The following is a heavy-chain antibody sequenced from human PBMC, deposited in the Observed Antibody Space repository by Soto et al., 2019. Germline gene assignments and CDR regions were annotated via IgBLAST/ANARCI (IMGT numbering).Heavy chain of an antibody. V-gene: IGHV4-59*01. Sequence: QVQLQESGPGLVKPSETLSLTCTVSGGSISSYYWSWIRQPPGKGLEWIGYIYYSGSTNYNPSLNIRVTISVDTSKNQFSLKLSSVTAADTAVYYCARPEDCDYWYFDLWGRGTLVTVSS. CDR1: GGSISSYY. D-gene: IGHD2-21*02. CDR3: ARPEDCDYWYFDL. CDR2: IYYSGST. J-gene: IGHJ2*01.